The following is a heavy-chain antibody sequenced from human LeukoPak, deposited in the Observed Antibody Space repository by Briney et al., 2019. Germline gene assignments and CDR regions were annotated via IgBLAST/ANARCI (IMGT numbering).Heavy chain of an antibody. V-gene: IGHV3-20*04. J-gene: IGHJ4*02. CDR3: ASGVVAANYFDY. CDR1: GFTFDDYG. D-gene: IGHD2-15*01. CDR2: INWNGGST. Sequence: PGGSLRLSCATSGFTFDDYGMSWVRQAPGKGLEWVSGINWNGGSTGYADSVKGRFSISRDNAKNAQYLQMNSLRTEDTALYYCASGVVAANYFDYWGQGTLVTVSS.